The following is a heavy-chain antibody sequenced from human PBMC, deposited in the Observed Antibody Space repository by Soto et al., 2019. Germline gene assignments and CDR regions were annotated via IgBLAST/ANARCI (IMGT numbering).Heavy chain of an antibody. CDR3: AREGWLGELLY. Sequence: VQLVQSGNVVQKPGSSVKVSCKTSGYTFSSYGIIWVRQAPGQGLEWMGWISGYNGNADYAQRFRGRVNMTTDTSTTTVFMELREMRSDDMALYFCAREGWLGELLYWGQGRLVTVS. J-gene: IGHJ4*02. D-gene: IGHD1-7*01. CDR2: ISGYNGNA. V-gene: IGHV1-18*03. CDR1: GYTFSSYG.